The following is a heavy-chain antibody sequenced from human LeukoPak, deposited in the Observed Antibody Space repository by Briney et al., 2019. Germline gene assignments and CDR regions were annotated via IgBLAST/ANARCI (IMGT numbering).Heavy chain of an antibody. Sequence: GASVKVSCKVSGYTLTELSMHWVRQAPGKGLEWMGGFDPEDGETIYAQKFQGRVTMTEDTSTDTAYMELSSLRSEDTAVYYCATINSSGYPDAFDIRGQGTMVTVSS. CDR3: ATINSSGYPDAFDI. J-gene: IGHJ3*02. CDR2: FDPEDGET. CDR1: GYTLTELS. V-gene: IGHV1-24*01. D-gene: IGHD3-22*01.